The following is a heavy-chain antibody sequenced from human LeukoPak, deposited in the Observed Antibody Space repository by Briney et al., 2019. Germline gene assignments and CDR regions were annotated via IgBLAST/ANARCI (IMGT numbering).Heavy chain of an antibody. CDR2: ISYDGGNK. Sequence: PGRSLRLSCAASGFTFSSYGMHWVRQAPGKGLEWVSVISYDGGNKYYADSVKGRFTISRDNSKNTLYLQMNSLRAEDTAVYYCAKDLEGGNWFDPWGQGTLVTVSS. V-gene: IGHV3-30*18. CDR1: GFTFSSYG. J-gene: IGHJ5*02. CDR3: AKDLEGGNWFDP. D-gene: IGHD3-16*01.